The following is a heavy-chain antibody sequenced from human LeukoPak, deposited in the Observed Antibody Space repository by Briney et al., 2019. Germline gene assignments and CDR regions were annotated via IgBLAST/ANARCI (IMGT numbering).Heavy chain of an antibody. D-gene: IGHD4/OR15-4a*01. CDR3: AKVRYGATYVNYAFDY. CDR1: GFTFSSYA. CDR2: ISYDGSNE. Sequence: GGCLRLSCAAPGFTFSSYALHWVRQAPGKGLEWVAAISYDGSNEYYADSVKGRFTISRDNSKNTLDLQMNSLRAEDTAVYYCAKVRYGATYVNYAFDYWGQGTLVTVSS. V-gene: IGHV3-30*18. J-gene: IGHJ4*02.